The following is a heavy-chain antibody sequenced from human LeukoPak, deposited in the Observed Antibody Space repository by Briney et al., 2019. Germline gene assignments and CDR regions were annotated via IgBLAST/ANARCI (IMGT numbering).Heavy chain of an antibody. D-gene: IGHD3-22*01. CDR3: ARERGYDNSGFYYGYLDY. CDR2: IYYTGSA. CDR1: GGSISSYY. Sequence: SETLSLTCTVSGGSISSYYWSWLRQHPGKGLEWIGYIYYTGSASYNPSLKSRVIISLDTSKNQLSLNLSSVTAADTAVYYCARERGYDNSGFYYGYLDYWGQGTLVTVSS. J-gene: IGHJ4*02. V-gene: IGHV4-59*06.